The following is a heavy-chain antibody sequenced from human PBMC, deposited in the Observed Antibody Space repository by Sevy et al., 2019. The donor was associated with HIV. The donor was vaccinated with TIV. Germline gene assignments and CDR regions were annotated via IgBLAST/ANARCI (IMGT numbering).Heavy chain of an antibody. V-gene: IGHV3-74*01. CDR3: AREAYYYGSGKGMDV. CDR2: INSDGSST. D-gene: IGHD3-10*01. J-gene: IGHJ6*02. Sequence: GGSLRLSCAASGFTFSSYWMHWVRQAPGKGLVWVSRINSDGSSTSYADSVKGRFTISRDNAKNTLYLQMNSLRAEETAVYYCAREAYYYGSGKGMDVWGQGTTVTVSS. CDR1: GFTFSSYW.